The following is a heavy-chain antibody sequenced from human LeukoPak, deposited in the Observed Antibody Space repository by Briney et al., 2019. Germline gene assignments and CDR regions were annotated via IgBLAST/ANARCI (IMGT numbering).Heavy chain of an antibody. V-gene: IGHV4-30-4*01. Sequence: PSETLSLTCTVSGGSISSDNYQWSWIRQPPGKGLEWVGYINYSGNTYYNPSLKSRVTISVDTSKNHFSLKLSSVTAADTAAYYCARYGSGSTWFDPWGQGTLVTVSS. CDR1: GGSISSDNYQ. CDR3: ARYGSGSTWFDP. CDR2: INYSGNT. D-gene: IGHD3-10*01. J-gene: IGHJ5*02.